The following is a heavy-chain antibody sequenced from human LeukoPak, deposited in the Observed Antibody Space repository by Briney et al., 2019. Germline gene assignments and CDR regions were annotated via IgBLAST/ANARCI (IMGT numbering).Heavy chain of an antibody. CDR3: AKGARSSSGYTTD. V-gene: IGHV3-9*01. D-gene: IGHD3-22*01. CDR1: GFTFDDYA. J-gene: IGHJ4*02. CDR2: INWNSVSA. Sequence: HPGRSLRLSCVASGFTFDDYAMHWVRQAPGKGLEWVAGINWNSVSAVYADSLKGRLTISRDNAKNSLFLQMSSLKTEDTAFYYCAKGARSSSGYTTDWGQGILVTVSS.